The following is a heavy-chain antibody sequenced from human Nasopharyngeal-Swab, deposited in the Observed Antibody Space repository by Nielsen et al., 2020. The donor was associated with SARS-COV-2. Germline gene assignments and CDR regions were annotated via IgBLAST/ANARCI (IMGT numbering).Heavy chain of an antibody. D-gene: IGHD5/OR15-5a*01. Sequence: GESLKISCAASGFTFSSYGMHWVRQAPGKGLECVAVISYDGSNKYYADSVNGRFTISRDNSKNTLYLQMNSLRAEDTAVYYCALAVYDYIDYWGQGTLVTVSS. CDR2: ISYDGSNK. J-gene: IGHJ4*02. CDR3: ALAVYDYIDY. CDR1: GFTFSSYG. V-gene: IGHV3-30*03.